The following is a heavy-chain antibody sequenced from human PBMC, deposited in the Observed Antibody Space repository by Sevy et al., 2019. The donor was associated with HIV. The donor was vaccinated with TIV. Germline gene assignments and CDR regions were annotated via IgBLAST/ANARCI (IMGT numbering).Heavy chain of an antibody. D-gene: IGHD3-9*01. Sequence: GESLKISCAASGFTFSDYAIHWVRQAPGKELEWVAFIWYDGSNKYYTNFVKGRFAISRDNSKNTLYLQMNSLRVEDTAVYYCAKLVVPAASNDDILTGYPDLRVNYGMDVWGQGSTVTVSS. CDR3: AKLVVPAASNDDILTGYPDLRVNYGMDV. CDR1: GFTFSDYA. CDR2: IWYDGSNK. J-gene: IGHJ6*02. V-gene: IGHV3-30*02.